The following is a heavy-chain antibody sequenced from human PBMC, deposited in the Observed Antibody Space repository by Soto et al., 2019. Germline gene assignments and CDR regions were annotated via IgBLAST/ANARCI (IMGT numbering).Heavy chain of an antibody. CDR1: GYSFSSSW. V-gene: IGHV5-51*01. CDR3: ARGSYSNGWCVY. CDR2: IYAGDSDT. Sequence: TISFKGSGYSFSSSWIAWVRQMPGKGLEWMGIIYAGDSDTRYSPSFQGQVTISADKSISTAYLQWSSLKASDTAMYYCARGSYSNGWCVYWGQGNXVTVSS. J-gene: IGHJ4*02. D-gene: IGHD6-19*01.